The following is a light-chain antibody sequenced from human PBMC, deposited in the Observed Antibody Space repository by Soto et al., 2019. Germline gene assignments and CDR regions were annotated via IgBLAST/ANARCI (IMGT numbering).Light chain of an antibody. J-gene: IGKJ1*01. CDR2: GAS. V-gene: IGKV3-15*01. CDR3: QQYNNWPQK. Sequence: EAVLTQSPSTLSVSPGERATLSFRASQSVATNLAWYQQRPGQAPRLLIYGASKRAIGLPARFSGSGSGTEFTLTITSLQSEDFAVYYCQQYNNWPQKFGQGTKVDIK. CDR1: QSVATN.